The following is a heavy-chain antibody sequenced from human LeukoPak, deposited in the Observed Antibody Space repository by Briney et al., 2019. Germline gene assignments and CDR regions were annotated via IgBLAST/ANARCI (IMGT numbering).Heavy chain of an antibody. J-gene: IGHJ4*02. D-gene: IGHD5-24*01. Sequence: PSQTLSLTCTVSGGSISSGSYYWSWIRQPAGKGLEWIGRIYTTGSTNYNPSLKSRITISVDTSKNQFSLRLSSVTAADTAVYYCARGSDGYNPWTTPDYWGQGTLVTVSS. CDR2: IYTTGST. V-gene: IGHV4-61*02. CDR3: ARGSDGYNPWTTPDY. CDR1: GGSISSGSYY.